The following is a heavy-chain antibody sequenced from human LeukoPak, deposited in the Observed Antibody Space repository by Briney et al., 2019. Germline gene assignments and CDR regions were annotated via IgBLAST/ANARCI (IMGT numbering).Heavy chain of an antibody. CDR2: IYHSA. Sequence: SETLSLTCTVSGVSISSSNYYWAWVRQPPGKGLEWIGSIYHSAYYNSSLKSRVTISVDTSRNQFSLNLISVTAADTAVYYCARKPGYSGTYWYLDYWDQGTLVTVSS. V-gene: IGHV4-39*07. J-gene: IGHJ4*02. CDR1: GVSISSSNYY. CDR3: ARKPGYSGTYWYLDY. D-gene: IGHD1-26*01.